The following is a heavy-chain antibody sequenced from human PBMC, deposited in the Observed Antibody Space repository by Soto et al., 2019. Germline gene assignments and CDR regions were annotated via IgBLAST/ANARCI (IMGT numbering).Heavy chain of an antibody. Sequence: ASVKVSCKASGYTFTSYDINWVRQATGQGLEWMGWMNPNSGNTGYAQKFQGRVTMTRNTSISTAYMELSSLRSEETAVYYCARGNERFLEWSPTDPFDCWGQETRVTVSS. D-gene: IGHD3-3*01. J-gene: IGHJ4*02. CDR3: ARGNERFLEWSPTDPFDC. V-gene: IGHV1-8*01. CDR1: GYTFTSYD. CDR2: MNPNSGNT.